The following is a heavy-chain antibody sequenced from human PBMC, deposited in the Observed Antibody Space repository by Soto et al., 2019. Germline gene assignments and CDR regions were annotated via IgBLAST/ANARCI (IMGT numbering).Heavy chain of an antibody. CDR3: ARDQGYSYGPFDY. J-gene: IGHJ4*02. D-gene: IGHD5-18*01. V-gene: IGHV3-53*01. CDR1: GFTVSSNY. CDR2: IYSGGST. Sequence: PGGSLSLSCAASGFTVSSNYMSWVRQAPGKGLEWVSVIYSGGSTYYADSVKGRFTISRDNSKNTLYLQMNSLRAEDTAVYYCARDQGYSYGPFDYWGQGTLVTVSS.